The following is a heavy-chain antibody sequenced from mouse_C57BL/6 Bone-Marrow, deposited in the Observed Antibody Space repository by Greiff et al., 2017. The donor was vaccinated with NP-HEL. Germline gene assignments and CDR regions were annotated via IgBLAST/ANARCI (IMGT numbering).Heavy chain of an antibody. Sequence: QVQLKQSGAELARPGASVKMSCKASGYTFTSYTMHWVKHRPGQGLEWIGYINPSSGYTKYNQKFKDKATLTADKSSSTAYMQLSSLTSEDSAVYYWARGRLRRRVYAMDYWGQGTSVTVSA. CDR1: GYTFTSYT. V-gene: IGHV1-4*01. J-gene: IGHJ4*01. CDR2: INPSSGYT. CDR3: ARGRLRRRVYAMDY. D-gene: IGHD2-4*01.